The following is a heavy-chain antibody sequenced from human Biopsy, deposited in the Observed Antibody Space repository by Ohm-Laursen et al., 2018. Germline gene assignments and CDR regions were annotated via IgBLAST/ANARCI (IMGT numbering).Heavy chain of an antibody. CDR2: IIPILGTV. J-gene: IGHJ6*02. V-gene: IGHV1-69*04. CDR3: ASGDIGGIGLDV. D-gene: IGHD3-10*01. CDR1: GDTFTTSA. Sequence: SSVKVSCKTSGDTFTTSAISWVRQVPGQGLDWMGRIIPILGTVDYGQNFRGRVTIRADTSTTFLELTSLRYDDTAVYYCASGDIGGIGLDVWGLGTTVTVSS.